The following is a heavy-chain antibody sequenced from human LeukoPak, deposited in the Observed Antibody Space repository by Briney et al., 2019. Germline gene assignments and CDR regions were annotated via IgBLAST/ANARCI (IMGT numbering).Heavy chain of an antibody. CDR2: ISPSGSTI. D-gene: IGHD6-13*01. CDR3: ARSPIAAAGTAFDS. CDR1: GFTFSTFG. V-gene: IGHV3-48*01. Sequence: GGSLRLSCAASGFTFSTFGMNWVRQAPGKGLDWVSYISPSGSTIYFTDSVKGRFTISRDNAKNSLYLQMTSVRAEDTAVYYCARSPIAAAGTAFDSWGQGTLVTVSS. J-gene: IGHJ4*02.